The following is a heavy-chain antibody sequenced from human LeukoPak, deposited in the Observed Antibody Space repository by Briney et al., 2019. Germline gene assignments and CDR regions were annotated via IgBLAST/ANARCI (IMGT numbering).Heavy chain of an antibody. V-gene: IGHV5-51*01. CDR3: AISYSGTYYHHFDY. CDR1: GYSFTSYW. J-gene: IGHJ4*02. Sequence: GESLQISCKGSGYSFTSYWIGWVRQMPGKGLEWMRIIYPGDSDTRYSPSFQGQVTISADKSISTANLQWSSLKASDSAIYYCAISYSGTYYHHFDYWGQGTLVTVSS. CDR2: IYPGDSDT. D-gene: IGHD1-26*01.